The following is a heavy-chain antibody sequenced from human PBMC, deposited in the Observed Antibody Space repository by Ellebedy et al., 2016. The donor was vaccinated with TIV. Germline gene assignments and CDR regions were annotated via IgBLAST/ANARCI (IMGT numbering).Heavy chain of an antibody. D-gene: IGHD3-10*01. V-gene: IGHV3-21*01. CDR2: ISSSSSYI. J-gene: IGHJ4*02. Sequence: GGSLRLSXAASGFTFSSYSMNWVRQAPGKGLEWVSSISSSSSYIYYADSVKGRFTISRDNAKNSLYLQMNSLRAEDTAVYYCAGDRGSGSTFNYWGQGTLVTVSS. CDR3: AGDRGSGSTFNY. CDR1: GFTFSSYS.